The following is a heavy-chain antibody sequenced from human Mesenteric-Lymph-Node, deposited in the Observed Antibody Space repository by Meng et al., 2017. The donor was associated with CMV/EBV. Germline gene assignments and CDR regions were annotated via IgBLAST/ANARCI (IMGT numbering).Heavy chain of an antibody. D-gene: IGHD1-1*01. J-gene: IGHJ4*02. CDR1: GYTFTSYD. Sequence: ASVKVSCKASGYTFTSYDISWVRQAPGQGLEWMGGIIPNSGGTNYAQKFQGRVTMTRDTSISTAYMELSRLRSDDTAVYYCARGIVQLERLWDFDYWGQGTLVTVSS. CDR2: IIPNSGGT. V-gene: IGHV1-2*02. CDR3: ARGIVQLERLWDFDY.